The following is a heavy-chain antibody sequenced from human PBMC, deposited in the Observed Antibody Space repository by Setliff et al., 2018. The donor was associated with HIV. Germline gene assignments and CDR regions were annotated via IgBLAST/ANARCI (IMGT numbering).Heavy chain of an antibody. CDR2: INPKSDGT. Sequence: GASVKVSCKASGYSFTDYYIHWVRQAPGQGLEWMGWINPKSDGTNYAQKFQGWITMTRDTSISTAYMELSRLRSDETAVYYCARGMDYYDTSGYYQYYFDYWG. J-gene: IGHJ4*01. CDR3: ARGMDYYDTSGYYQYYFDY. D-gene: IGHD3-22*01. V-gene: IGHV1-2*04. CDR1: GYSFTDYY.